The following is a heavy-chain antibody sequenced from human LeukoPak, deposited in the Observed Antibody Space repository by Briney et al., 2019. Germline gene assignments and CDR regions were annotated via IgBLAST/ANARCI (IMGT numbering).Heavy chain of an antibody. J-gene: IGHJ3*02. D-gene: IGHD2-2*01. CDR1: GGSISSGDYY. CDR3: ASEVPAATKGAFDI. V-gene: IGHV4-30-4*01. CDR2: IYYSGST. Sequence: SQTLSLTCTVSGGSISSGDYYWSWIRQPPGKGLEWIGYIYYSGSTYYNPSLKSRVTISVDTSKNQFSLKLSSVTAADTAVYYCASEVPAATKGAFDIWGQGTMVTVSS.